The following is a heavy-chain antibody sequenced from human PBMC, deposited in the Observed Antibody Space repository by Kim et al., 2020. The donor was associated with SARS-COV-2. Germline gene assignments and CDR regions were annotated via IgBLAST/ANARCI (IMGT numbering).Heavy chain of an antibody. D-gene: IGHD2-21*02. V-gene: IGHV2-5*02. Sequence: SGPTLVKPTQTLTLTCTFSGFSLINNRVAVGWIRQPPGKALEWLAIIYGDGDTHYSPSLTSRLTITKDTSRYQVVLMMTNMDPVDTATYYCAHRRAPTAGYWFDTWGQGTLVTVSS. CDR1: GFSLINNRVA. CDR3: AHRRAPTAGYWFDT. J-gene: IGHJ5*02. CDR2: IYGDGDT.